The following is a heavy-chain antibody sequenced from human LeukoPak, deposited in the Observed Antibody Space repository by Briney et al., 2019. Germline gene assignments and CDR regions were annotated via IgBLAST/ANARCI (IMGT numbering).Heavy chain of an antibody. J-gene: IGHJ4*02. CDR1: GFTFSIYG. CDR3: ASGTYYYNSSGYYGDY. CDR2: ISSTGGST. V-gene: IGHV3-23*01. Sequence: GGSLRLSCIASGFTFSIYGMSWVRQAPGKGLEWVSHISSTGGSTYYTDSVKGRFTISRDNSKNTLYLQMNSLRAEDTAVYYCASGTYYYNSSGYYGDYWGQGTLVTVSS. D-gene: IGHD3-22*01.